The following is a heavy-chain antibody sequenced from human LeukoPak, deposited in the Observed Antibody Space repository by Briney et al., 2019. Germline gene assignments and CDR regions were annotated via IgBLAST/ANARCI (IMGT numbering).Heavy chain of an antibody. V-gene: IGHV4-59*01. CDR2: IYYRGST. J-gene: IGHJ4*02. D-gene: IGHD3-10*01. CDR3: AISLDYYYGSGSYDY. Sequence: PSETLSLTCTVSGGSISSYYWSWIRQPPGKGLEWIGYIYYRGSTNYNPSLKSRVTISVDTSKNQFSLKLSSVTAADTAVYYCAISLDYYYGSGSYDYWGQGTLVTVSS. CDR1: GGSISSYY.